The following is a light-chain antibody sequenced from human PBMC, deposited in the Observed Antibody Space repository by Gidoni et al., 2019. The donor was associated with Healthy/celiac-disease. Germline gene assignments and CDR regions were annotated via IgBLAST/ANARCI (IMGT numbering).Light chain of an antibody. V-gene: IGKV3-11*01. J-gene: IGKJ4*01. CDR2: DAS. CDR1: QSISSY. CDR3: QQRSNGPLT. Sequence: DIVLTQSPATLSVSPGDRATLSCRASQSISSYLAWYQQKPGQAPRLLIYDASNRATGIPARFSGSGSGTDFTLTISSLEPEDVAVYYCQQRSNGPLTFGGGTKVEIK.